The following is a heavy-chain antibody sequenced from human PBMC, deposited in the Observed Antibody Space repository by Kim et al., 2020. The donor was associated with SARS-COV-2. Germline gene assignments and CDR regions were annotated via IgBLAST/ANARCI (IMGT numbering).Heavy chain of an antibody. CDR2: INHSGST. CDR1: GGSLSGYD. V-gene: IGHV4-34*01. D-gene: IGHD3-22*01. CDR3: ARGNTGITMRVVVFTGAYWYFDV. J-gene: IGHJ2*01. Sequence: SETLSLTCAVYGGSLSGYDWSWIRQPPGKGLEWIGEINHSGSTNYSPSLKSRVTISVDTSKNQISLKLNSVTAADPAVYYCARGNTGITMRVVVFTGAYWYFDVWGRGTLVTVSS.